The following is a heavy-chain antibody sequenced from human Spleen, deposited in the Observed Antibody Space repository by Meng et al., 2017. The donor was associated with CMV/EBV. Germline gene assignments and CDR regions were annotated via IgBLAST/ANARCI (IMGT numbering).Heavy chain of an antibody. J-gene: IGHJ4*02. CDR2: IHHSGST. V-gene: IGHV4-34*01. D-gene: IGHD5-18*01. Sequence: SETLSLTCAVYGGSFSGYYWTWIRQSPGKGLEWIGEIHHSGSTTYNPSLKSRVTISVDTSKSQFSLKLRSVTAADTTVYYCARGRRYNFGSPRGEIDFWGQGTLVTVSS. CDR3: ARGRRYNFGSPRGEIDF. CDR1: GGSFSGYY.